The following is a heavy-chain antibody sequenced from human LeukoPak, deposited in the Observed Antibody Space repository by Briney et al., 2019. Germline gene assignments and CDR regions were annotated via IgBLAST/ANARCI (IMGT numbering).Heavy chain of an antibody. CDR2: INPNSGGT. CDR1: GYTFTGYY. J-gene: IGHJ4*02. V-gene: IGHV1-2*02. Sequence: ASVKVPCKASGYTFTGYYMHWVRQAPGQGLEWMGWINPNSGGTNYAQKFQGRVTMTRDTSISTAYMELSRLRSDDTAVYYCARDLGTMIVVASYYFDYWGQGTLVTVSS. D-gene: IGHD3-22*01. CDR3: ARDLGTMIVVASYYFDY.